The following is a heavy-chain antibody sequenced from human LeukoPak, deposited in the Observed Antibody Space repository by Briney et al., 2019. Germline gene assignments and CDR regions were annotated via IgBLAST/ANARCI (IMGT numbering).Heavy chain of an antibody. J-gene: IGHJ5*02. CDR3: LGGVGILVLPAAPPRPGSDP. Sequence: PSETLSLTCTVSGGSISSGSYYWSWIRQPAGKGLEWIGRIYTSGSTNYNPSLKSRVTISVDTSKNQFSLKLSSVTAADTAVYYCLGGVGILVLPAAPPRPGSDPGGEGTLAT. D-gene: IGHD2-2*03. V-gene: IGHV4-61*02. CDR1: GGSISSGSYY. CDR2: IYTSGST.